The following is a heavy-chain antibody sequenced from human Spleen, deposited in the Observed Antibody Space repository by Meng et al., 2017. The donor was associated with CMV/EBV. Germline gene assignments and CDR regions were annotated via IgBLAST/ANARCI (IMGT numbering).Heavy chain of an antibody. V-gene: IGHV4-59*01. Sequence: SETLSLTCTVSGDSITGYYWTWVRQPPGKGLEWIGYVDYDGDTYYNPSLRSRVTISVDTSKNQFSLKVNSVAAADTAVYYCARGGGFAVKIDFWGQGALVTVSS. CDR1: GDSITGYY. J-gene: IGHJ4*02. CDR2: VDYDGDT. D-gene: IGHD3-3*01. CDR3: ARGGGFAVKIDF.